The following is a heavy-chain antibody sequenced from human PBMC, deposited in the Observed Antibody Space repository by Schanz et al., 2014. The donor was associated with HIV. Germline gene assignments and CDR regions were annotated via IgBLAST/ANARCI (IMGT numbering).Heavy chain of an antibody. CDR2: MWYDGSNK. Sequence: QVQLVESGGGVVQPGRSLRLSCAASGFTFSSYGLHWVRQAPGKGLEWVAVMWYDGSNKYYADSVKGRFTISRDNSKNTLYLQMNSLRVEDTAVYYCARDWLGERDYYYGMDVWGQGTTVTVSS. CDR1: GFTFSSYG. CDR3: ARDWLGERDYYYGMDV. V-gene: IGHV3-33*01. D-gene: IGHD2-21*01. J-gene: IGHJ6*02.